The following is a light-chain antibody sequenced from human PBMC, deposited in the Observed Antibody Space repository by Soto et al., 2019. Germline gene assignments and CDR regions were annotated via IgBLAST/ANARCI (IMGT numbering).Light chain of an antibody. CDR1: QSVSSN. CDR2: GAS. Sequence: EIVMTQSPATLSVSPGERATLSCRASQSVSSNLAWYQQKPGQAPRLLIYGASTRATGIPARFSGSGSGTEFTLTISSLQSEDFGVYYCQQRSSWPLSFGGGTKVEIK. V-gene: IGKV3-15*01. CDR3: QQRSSWPLS. J-gene: IGKJ4*01.